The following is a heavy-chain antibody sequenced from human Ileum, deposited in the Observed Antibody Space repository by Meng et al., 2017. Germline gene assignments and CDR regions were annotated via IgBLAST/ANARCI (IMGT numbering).Heavy chain of an antibody. CDR1: GGSISSSFY. CDR3: VRHGGKYFDS. Sequence: QVPLDGSGPGLVEPSGTPSLTCTGSGGSISSSFYWSWVRQSPGKGLEWIGQIYLAGSPNYNPSLESRVTISVDKSKNQFSLRLTSVTAADTAIFYCVRHGGKYFDSWGQGTLVTVSS. J-gene: IGHJ4*02. V-gene: IGHV4-4*02. CDR2: IYLAGSP. D-gene: IGHD2-15*01.